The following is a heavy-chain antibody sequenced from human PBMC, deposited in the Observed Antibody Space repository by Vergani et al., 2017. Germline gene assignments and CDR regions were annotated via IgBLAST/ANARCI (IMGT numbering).Heavy chain of an antibody. CDR3: ARDFGSSSSGTYYYYGMDV. D-gene: IGHD6-6*01. CDR2: ISSSSSYT. J-gene: IGHJ6*02. CDR1: GFTFSDYY. V-gene: IGHV3-11*05. Sequence: QVQLVESGGGLVKPGGSLRLSCAASGFTFSDYYMSWIRQAPGKGLEWVSYISSSSSYTNYADSVKGRFTISRDNAKNSLYLQMNSLRSEDTAVYYCARDFGSSSSGTYYYYGMDVWGQGTTVTVSS.